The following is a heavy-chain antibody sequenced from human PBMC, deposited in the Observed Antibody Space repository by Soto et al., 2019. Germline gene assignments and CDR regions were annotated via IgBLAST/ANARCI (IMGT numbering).Heavy chain of an antibody. J-gene: IGHJ4*02. CDR3: TREAGWQRMVPYD. CDR2: ISAFNGDT. V-gene: IGHV1-18*04. Sequence: QVQLVQSGSEVKKPGAEVNVSCKAFGYTFTSYGFSWVRQVPGQGREWLGCISAFNGDTQYAQTMKGRLTVTTDTSTTTVHMQLRSLTPADTAVYYCTREAGWQRMVPYDWGQGTLVSVS. D-gene: IGHD6-25*01. CDR1: GYTFTSYG.